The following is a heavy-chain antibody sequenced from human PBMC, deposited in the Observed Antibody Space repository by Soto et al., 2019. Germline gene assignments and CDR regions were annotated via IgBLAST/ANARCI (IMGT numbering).Heavy chain of an antibody. CDR1: GFTFSSYA. V-gene: IGHV3-23*01. CDR3: AKGRYCSGGSCYSKSLDWFDP. CDR2: ISGSGGST. Sequence: AGGSLRLSCAASGFTFSSYAMSWVRQAPGKGLEWVSAISGSGGSTYYADSVKGRFTISRDNSKNTLYLQMNSLRAEDTAVYYCAKGRYCSGGSCYSKSLDWFDPWGQGTLVTVSS. D-gene: IGHD2-15*01. J-gene: IGHJ5*02.